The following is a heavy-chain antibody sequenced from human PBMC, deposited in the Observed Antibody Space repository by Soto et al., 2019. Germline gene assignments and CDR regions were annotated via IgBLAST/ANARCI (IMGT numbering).Heavy chain of an antibody. CDR3: ARAGYCSGGTCFHGNCDY. Sequence: QVQLVQSGAEVKRPGASVKVSCKASGYTFTTYYMHWVRQAPGQGLELLGIINPNGGSTTYAQKFPGRITMTRDTSTSTVYLERSSLRSEDTAVYYCARAGYCSGGTCFHGNCDYWGQGTLVTVSA. V-gene: IGHV1-46*01. CDR1: GYTFTTYY. CDR2: INPNGGST. D-gene: IGHD2-15*01. J-gene: IGHJ4*02.